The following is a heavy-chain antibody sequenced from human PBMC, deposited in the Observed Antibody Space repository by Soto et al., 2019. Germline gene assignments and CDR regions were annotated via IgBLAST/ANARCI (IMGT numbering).Heavy chain of an antibody. Sequence: QVQLVESGGGVVQPGRSLRLSCAASGFTFSSYAMHWVRQAPGKGLEWVAVISYDGSNKYYADSVKGRFTISRDNSKNTLYLQMNSLRAEDTAVYYCARSDSSGYYDWFDPWGQGTLVTVSS. CDR3: ARSDSSGYYDWFDP. J-gene: IGHJ5*02. V-gene: IGHV3-30-3*01. CDR2: ISYDGSNK. CDR1: GFTFSSYA. D-gene: IGHD3-22*01.